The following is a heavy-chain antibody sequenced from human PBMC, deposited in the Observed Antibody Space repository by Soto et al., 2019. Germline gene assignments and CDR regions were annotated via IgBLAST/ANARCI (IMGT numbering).Heavy chain of an antibody. CDR2: IYYSGST. CDR1: GGSISSSSYY. Sequence: LSLTCTVSGGSISSSSYYWGWIRQPPGKGLEWIGSIYYSGSTYYNPSRKSRVTISVDTSKNQFSLKLSSVTAADTAVYYCARSQANFYYYYGMDVWGQGTTVTVSS. V-gene: IGHV4-39*01. J-gene: IGHJ6*02. CDR3: ARSQANFYYYYGMDV.